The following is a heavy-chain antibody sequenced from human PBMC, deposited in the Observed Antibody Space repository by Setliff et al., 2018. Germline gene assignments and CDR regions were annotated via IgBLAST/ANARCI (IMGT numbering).Heavy chain of an antibody. CDR3: ARLPGYCNGGNCYGYYTFDI. J-gene: IGHJ3*02. Sequence: PSETLSLTCSVSGDSISSSSYYWGWIRQPPGKGLEWIGSINYGGITYYSPSLKSRVIVSVDTSKNQFSLKMSSVTAADTAVYYCARLPGYCNGGNCYGYYTFDIWGQGTMVTVSS. CDR1: GDSISSSSYY. D-gene: IGHD2-15*01. V-gene: IGHV4-39*01. CDR2: INYGGIT.